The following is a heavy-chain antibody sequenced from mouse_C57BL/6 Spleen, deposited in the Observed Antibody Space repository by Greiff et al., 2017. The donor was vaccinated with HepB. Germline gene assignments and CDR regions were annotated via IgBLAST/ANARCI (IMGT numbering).Heavy chain of an antibody. CDR3: TTLWPYAMDY. V-gene: IGHV14-4*01. D-gene: IGHD1-1*02. J-gene: IGHJ4*01. Sequence: DVKLQESGAELVRPGASVKLSCTASGFNIKDDYMHWVKQRPEQGLEWIGWIDPENGDTEYASKFQGKATITADTSSNTAYLQLSSLTSEDTAVYYCTTLWPYAMDYWGQGTSVTVSS. CDR1: GFNIKDDY. CDR2: IDPENGDT.